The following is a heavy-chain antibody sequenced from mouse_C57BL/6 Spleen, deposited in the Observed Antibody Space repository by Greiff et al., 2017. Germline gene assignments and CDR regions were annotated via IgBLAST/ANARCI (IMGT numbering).Heavy chain of an antibody. CDR2: ISDGGSYT. V-gene: IGHV5-4*01. CDR3: ARDLDGNFAY. Sequence: EVMLVESGGGLVKPGGSLKLSCAASGFTFSSYAMSWVRQTPEKRLEWVATISDGGSYTYYPDNVKGRFTISRDNAKNNLYLQMSHLKSEDTAMYYCARDLDGNFAYWGKGTLVTVSA. CDR1: GFTFSSYA. J-gene: IGHJ3*01. D-gene: IGHD2-1*01.